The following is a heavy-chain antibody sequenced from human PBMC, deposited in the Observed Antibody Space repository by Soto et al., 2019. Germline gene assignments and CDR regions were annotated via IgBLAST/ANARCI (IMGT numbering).Heavy chain of an antibody. J-gene: IGHJ6*02. D-gene: IGHD1-26*01. V-gene: IGHV1-2*02. Sequence: QVQLVQSGAEVKKPGASVKVSCKASGYTFTGYYMHWVRQAPGQGLEWTGWINPNSGGTNYAQKFHGRVTMTRDTSFSTAYMELSRLRSDDTAVYYCAYLLLRRVGANWVAIDYYYSGMDVWGQGTTVTVSS. CDR3: AYLLLRRVGANWVAIDYYYSGMDV. CDR1: GYTFTGYY. CDR2: INPNSGGT.